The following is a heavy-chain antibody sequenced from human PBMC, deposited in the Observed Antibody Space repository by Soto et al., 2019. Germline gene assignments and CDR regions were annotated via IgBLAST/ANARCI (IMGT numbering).Heavy chain of an antibody. J-gene: IGHJ4*02. CDR2: VYYSGST. CDR3: GRLEGLATISYYFDY. Sequence: PAETLSLTCXVSGGTVSRSSYYWGWVRQPPGKGLEWIGSVYYSGSTYYNPSLESRVTISVDKSKNQFSLKLMSLSAADTAVYYCGRLEGLATISYYFDYWGQGALVTVS. D-gene: IGHD3-9*01. V-gene: IGHV4-39*01. CDR1: GGTVSRSSYY.